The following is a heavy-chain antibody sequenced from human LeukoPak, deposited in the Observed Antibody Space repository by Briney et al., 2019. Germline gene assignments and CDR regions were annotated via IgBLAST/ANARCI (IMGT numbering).Heavy chain of an antibody. J-gene: IGHJ3*02. V-gene: IGHV3-23*01. CDR2: ISSSGGTT. CDR3: AKDPDYQLLSRAAFDI. D-gene: IGHD3-16*01. Sequence: GGSLRLSCAASGFTFSNYAMNWVRQAAGKGLEWVSGISSSGGTTYYADSVKGRFTISRDNSTNTLYLQMNSLRAEDTAVYYCAKDPDYQLLSRAAFDIWGQGTMVTVSS. CDR1: GFTFSNYA.